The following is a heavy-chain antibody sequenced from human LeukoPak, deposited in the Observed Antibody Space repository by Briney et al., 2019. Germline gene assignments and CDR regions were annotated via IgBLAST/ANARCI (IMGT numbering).Heavy chain of an antibody. J-gene: IGHJ4*02. V-gene: IGHV3-11*01. CDR1: GFTFSDYY. Sequence: PGGSLRLSCAASGFTFSDYYMSWIRQAPGKGLEWVSYISSSGSTIYYADSVKGRFTISRDNAKNSLYLQMNSLRAEDTAVYYRAKSSSGWYIFDYWGQGTLVTVSP. CDR3: AKSSSGWYIFDY. CDR2: ISSSGSTI. D-gene: IGHD6-19*01.